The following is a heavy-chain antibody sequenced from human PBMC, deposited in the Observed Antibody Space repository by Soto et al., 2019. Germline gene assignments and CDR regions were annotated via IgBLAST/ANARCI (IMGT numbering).Heavy chain of an antibody. J-gene: IGHJ5*02. CDR3: ARDFEPLVIPAAVVGNWFDP. Sequence: QVQLVQSGAEVMRPGASVTVSCKTSGYTFTDYYMHWVRQAPGLGLEWKGWINPSSGGTNYAQRFQGRVTMTWDTSISTAYLEVTNLRYEDTAVYYCARDFEPLVIPAAVVGNWFDPWGQGTLVTVS. CDR1: GYTFTDYY. V-gene: IGHV1-2*02. D-gene: IGHD2-2*01. CDR2: INPSSGGT.